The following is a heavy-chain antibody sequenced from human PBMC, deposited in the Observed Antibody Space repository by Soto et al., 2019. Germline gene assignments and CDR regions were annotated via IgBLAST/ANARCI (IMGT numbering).Heavy chain of an antibody. CDR1: GFTFSDYY. J-gene: IGHJ4*02. Sequence: QVQLVESGGGLVKPGGSLRLSCAASGFTFSDYYMTWVRQAPGKGLEWVSYISGSSSHTNYADSVKGRFTISRDNAKNSLYLQMNSLRSDDTAVYYCARAPYSSSWYYFHYWGQGTLVTVSS. CDR2: ISGSSSHT. D-gene: IGHD6-13*01. CDR3: ARAPYSSSWYYFHY. V-gene: IGHV3-11*05.